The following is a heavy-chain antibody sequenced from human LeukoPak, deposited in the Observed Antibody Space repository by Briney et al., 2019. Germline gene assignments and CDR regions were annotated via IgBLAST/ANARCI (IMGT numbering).Heavy chain of an antibody. V-gene: IGHV1-24*01. Sequence: ASVKVSCKVSGYALTELSIHWVRQAPGKGLEWMGGFDPEDGETIYAQKFQGRVTMPEDTSTDTAYMELSSLRSEDTAVYYCATDRDLYDSRYYGMDVWGQGTTVTVSS. CDR3: ATDRDLYDSRYYGMDV. D-gene: IGHD3-22*01. J-gene: IGHJ6*02. CDR2: FDPEDGET. CDR1: GYALTELS.